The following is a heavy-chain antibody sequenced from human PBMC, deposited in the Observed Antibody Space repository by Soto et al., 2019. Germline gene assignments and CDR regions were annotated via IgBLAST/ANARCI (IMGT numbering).Heavy chain of an antibody. D-gene: IGHD6-13*01. J-gene: IGHJ3*02. CDR2: INPSGGST. CDR1: GYTFTSYY. Sequence: ASVKVSCKTSGYTFTSYYMHWLRQAPGQGLEWMGIINPSGGSTSYAQKFQGRVTMTRDTSTSTVYMELSSLRSEDTAVYYCASSPLAAAGTKSAFDIWGQGTMVSVSS. V-gene: IGHV1-46*03. CDR3: ASSPLAAAGTKSAFDI.